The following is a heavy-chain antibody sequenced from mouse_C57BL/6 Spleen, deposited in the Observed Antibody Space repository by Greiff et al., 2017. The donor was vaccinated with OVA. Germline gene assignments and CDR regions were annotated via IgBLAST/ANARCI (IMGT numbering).Heavy chain of an antibody. Sequence: QVQLQQPGAALVKPGASVKLSCKASGSTFPSSWLQWVKQRPGQGLEWIGEIDPSDSYTNYNQKFKGKATLTVDTSSSTAYMQLRSLTSEDSAVYCCARGGWGGRDYGGQGTTLTVSA. V-gene: IGHV1-50*01. J-gene: IGHJ2*01. CDR2: IDPSDSYT. CDR1: GSTFPSSW. D-gene: IGHD2-3*01. CDR3: ARGGWGGRDY.